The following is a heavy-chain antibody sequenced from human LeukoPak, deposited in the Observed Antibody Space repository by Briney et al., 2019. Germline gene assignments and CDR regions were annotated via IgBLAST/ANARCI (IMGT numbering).Heavy chain of an antibody. CDR2: ISAYNGNT. CDR1: GYTFSSYG. J-gene: IGHJ5*02. V-gene: IGHV1-18*01. Sequence: GASVKVSCKASGYTFSSYGISWVRQAPGQGLEWMGWISAYNGNTNYAQKLQGRVTMTTDTSTSTAYMELRSLRSDDTAVYYCARDPQAYGDFDNWFDPWGQGTLVTVSS. D-gene: IGHD4-17*01. CDR3: ARDPQAYGDFDNWFDP.